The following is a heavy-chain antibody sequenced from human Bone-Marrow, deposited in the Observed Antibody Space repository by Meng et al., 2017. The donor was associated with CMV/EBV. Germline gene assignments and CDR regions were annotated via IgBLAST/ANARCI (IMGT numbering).Heavy chain of an antibody. CDR1: GFTFSSYA. CDR2: IPYDASNK. CDR3: ARAYSSVFDY. V-gene: IGHV3-30-3*01. Sequence: LSCAASGFTFSSYAMHWVRQAPGKGLEWVAVIPYDASNKYYADSVKGRFTISRDNSKNTLYLQMNSLRAEDTAVYYCARAYSSVFDYWGQGTLVTVSS. D-gene: IGHD6-19*01. J-gene: IGHJ4*02.